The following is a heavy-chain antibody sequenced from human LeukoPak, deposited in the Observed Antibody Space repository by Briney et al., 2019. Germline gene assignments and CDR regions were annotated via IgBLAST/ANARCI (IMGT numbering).Heavy chain of an antibody. D-gene: IGHD6-13*01. CDR1: GGSVSSGSYY. CDR2: IYYSRST. J-gene: IGHJ3*02. CDR3: ARDPQYSSSSDAFDI. Sequence: PSETLSLTCTVSGGSVSSGSYYWSWIRQPPGKALEWIGYIYYSRSTNYNPSLMSRVTISVDTSKNQFSLKLSSVTAADTAVYFCARDPQYSSSSDAFDIWGQGTMVTVSS. V-gene: IGHV4-61*01.